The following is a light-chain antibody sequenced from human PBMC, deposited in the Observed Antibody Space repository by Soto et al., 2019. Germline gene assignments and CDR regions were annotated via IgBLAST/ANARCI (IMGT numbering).Light chain of an antibody. CDR1: QSVSSY. Sequence: EIVMTQSPSTLSVSAGDRATISCRASQSVSSYLAWYQQKPGQPPRLLIYRASTRATNIPARFSGSGSGTEIDLTISSLQLEDFAFYYCQQYNTWPPRYTFGQGTKVEI. CDR2: RAS. V-gene: IGKV3-15*01. J-gene: IGKJ2*01. CDR3: QQYNTWPPRYT.